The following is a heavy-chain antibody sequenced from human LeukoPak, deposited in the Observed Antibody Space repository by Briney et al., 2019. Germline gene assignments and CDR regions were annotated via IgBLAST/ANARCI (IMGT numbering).Heavy chain of an antibody. CDR2: IAYDGSRK. CDR3: TRYDSSRFDP. J-gene: IGHJ5*02. Sequence: GGSLRLSCAGSGFTFSGYGMHWGRHAPGKGLEWVTGIAYDGSRKHYADSVKGRFTISRDNSRNTMDLQMNSLRVEDTAVYHCTRYDSSRFDPWGQGTLVIVSS. V-gene: IGHV3-30*03. D-gene: IGHD3-3*01. CDR1: GFTFSGYG.